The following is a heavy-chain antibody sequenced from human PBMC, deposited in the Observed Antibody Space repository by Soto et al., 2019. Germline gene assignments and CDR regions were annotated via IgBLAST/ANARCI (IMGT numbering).Heavy chain of an antibody. V-gene: IGHV3-15*01. CDR1: GFTFSNAW. Sequence: GGSLRLSCAASGFTFSNAWMSWVRQAPGKGLEWVGRIKSKTDGGTTDYAAPVKGRFTISRDDSKNTLYLQMNSLKTEDTAVYYCTTVGDIRFLEWLHGHMDVWGKGTTVTVSS. J-gene: IGHJ6*03. CDR2: IKSKTDGGTT. CDR3: TTVGDIRFLEWLHGHMDV. D-gene: IGHD3-3*01.